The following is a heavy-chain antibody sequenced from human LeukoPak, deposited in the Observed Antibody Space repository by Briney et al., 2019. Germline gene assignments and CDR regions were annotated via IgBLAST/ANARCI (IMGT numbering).Heavy chain of an antibody. Sequence: GGSLRLSCAASGFTFSSYAMSWVRQAPGKGLEWVANIKQDGSEKYYVDSVKGRFTISRDNAKNSLYLQMSSLRAEDTAVYYCARDPYSSGLDYWGQGTLVTVSS. CDR3: ARDPYSSGLDY. CDR2: IKQDGSEK. D-gene: IGHD6-19*01. J-gene: IGHJ4*02. V-gene: IGHV3-7*01. CDR1: GFTFSSYA.